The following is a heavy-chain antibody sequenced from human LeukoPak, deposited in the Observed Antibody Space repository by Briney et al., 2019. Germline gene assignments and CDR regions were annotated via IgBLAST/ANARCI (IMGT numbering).Heavy chain of an antibody. V-gene: IGHV4-4*02. Sequence: SGTLSLTCAVSGGSISSSNWWSWVRQPPGKGLEWIGEIYRSGSTNYNPSLKSRVTISVDKSKNQFSLKLSSVTAADTAVYYCVRGNIAVAGLFDHWGQGTLVTVSS. CDR1: GGSISSSNW. CDR3: VRGNIAVAGLFDH. J-gene: IGHJ4*02. CDR2: IYRSGST. D-gene: IGHD6-19*01.